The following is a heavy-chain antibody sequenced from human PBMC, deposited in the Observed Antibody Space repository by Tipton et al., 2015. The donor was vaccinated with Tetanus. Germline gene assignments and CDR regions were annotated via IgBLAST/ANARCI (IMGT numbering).Heavy chain of an antibody. D-gene: IGHD2-21*02. CDR3: ARGMAEASNCGGDCYSDYWGQGTLVTVSSGMDV. V-gene: IGHV3-21*01. CDR2: ISSSSRYI. Sequence: SLRLSCAATGFDFSAYWMNWVRQAPGKGLEWVSSISSSSRYIYYADSVKGRFTISRDNAKNSLYLQMISLRVEDTAVYSCARGMAEASNCGGDCYSDYWGQGTLVTVSSGMDVWGQGTTVTVS. CDR1: GFDFSAYW. J-gene: IGHJ6*02.